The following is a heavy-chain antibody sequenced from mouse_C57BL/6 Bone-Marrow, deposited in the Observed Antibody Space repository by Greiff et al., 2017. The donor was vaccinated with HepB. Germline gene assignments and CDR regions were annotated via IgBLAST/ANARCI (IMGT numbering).Heavy chain of an antibody. D-gene: IGHD1-1*01. V-gene: IGHV1-49*01. CDR2: FTIYSDAT. CDR1: YFAFMASA. CDR3: HYYGSSPFAY. J-gene: IGHJ3*01. Sequence: LQQSGAELVKPGSSVKLSCKASYFAFMASAMHWVKQRPGHGLEWIGSFTIYSDATEYSENFKGKATLTANTSSSTAYMELSSLTSEDSAVYESHYYGSSPFAYWGQGTLVTVSA.